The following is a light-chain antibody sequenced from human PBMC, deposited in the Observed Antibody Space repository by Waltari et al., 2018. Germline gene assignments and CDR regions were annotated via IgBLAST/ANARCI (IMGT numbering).Light chain of an antibody. J-gene: IGKJ2*01. Sequence: DIVMTQSPDSLSVSLGERATINCKSSQSVLSSSNKKNYLVWDQQKPGQPPNLLISWGTSPESGVPGRFSGSGSGTDFTLTIIIRRAEDVAVYYCQQCYTCPYTFGQGTKLEIK. V-gene: IGKV4-1*01. CDR1: QSVLSSSNKKNY. CDR2: WGT. CDR3: QQCYTCPYT.